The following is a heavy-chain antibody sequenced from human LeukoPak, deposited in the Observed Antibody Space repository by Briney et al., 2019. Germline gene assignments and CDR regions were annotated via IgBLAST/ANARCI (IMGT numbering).Heavy chain of an antibody. CDR2: IYSGGST. D-gene: IGHD2-21*02. Sequence: GSLRLSCAASGFTVSSNYMSWVRQAPGEGLEWVSVIYSGGSTYYADSVKGRFTISRDNSKNTLYLQMNSLRAEDTAVYYCARGPTVTARHYYGMDVWGQGTTVTVSS. J-gene: IGHJ6*02. V-gene: IGHV3-53*01. CDR1: GFTVSSNY. CDR3: ARGPTVTARHYYGMDV.